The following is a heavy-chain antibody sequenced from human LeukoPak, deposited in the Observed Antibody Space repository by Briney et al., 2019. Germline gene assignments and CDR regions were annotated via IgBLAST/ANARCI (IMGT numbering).Heavy chain of an antibody. CDR1: GGSINSYY. CDR3: ARGLYGDYYFDY. D-gene: IGHD4-17*01. Sequence: SETLSLTCTVSGGSINSYYWSWIRQPPGKGLEWIGFIYYSGSTNYNPSLKSRVTISVDTSENQFSLSLSSVTAADTAVYYCARGLYGDYYFDYWGQGTLVTVSS. CDR2: IYYSGST. J-gene: IGHJ4*02. V-gene: IGHV4-59*12.